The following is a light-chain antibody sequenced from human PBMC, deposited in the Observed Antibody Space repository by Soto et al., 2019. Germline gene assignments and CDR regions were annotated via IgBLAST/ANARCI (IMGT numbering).Light chain of an antibody. CDR1: SSNIGSFYD. J-gene: IGLJ2*01. CDR3: QSYDNSLNHVV. Sequence: QSVLTQPPSVSGAPGQRVTIPCTGSSSNIGSFYDVHWYQQLPGPVPKLLIYSDNNRPSGVPDRFSGSKSGTAASLSITGLQAEDEADYYCQSYDNSLNHVVFGGGTKLTVL. CDR2: SDN. V-gene: IGLV1-40*01.